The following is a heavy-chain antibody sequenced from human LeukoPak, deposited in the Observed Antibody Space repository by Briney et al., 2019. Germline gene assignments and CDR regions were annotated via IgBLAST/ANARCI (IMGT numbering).Heavy chain of an antibody. CDR1: GFVFSFYT. V-gene: IGHV3-64*04. J-gene: IGHJ4*02. Sequence: GGSLRLSCSASGFVFSFYTMYWVRQAPGKGPEYVSTITGSGTGGNIYYADSVKGRFTISRDNAKNSLYLQMNNLRAEDTAIYYCARGGTQSPINWGPGTPVTVSS. CDR3: ARGGTQSPIN. CDR2: ITGSGTGGNI.